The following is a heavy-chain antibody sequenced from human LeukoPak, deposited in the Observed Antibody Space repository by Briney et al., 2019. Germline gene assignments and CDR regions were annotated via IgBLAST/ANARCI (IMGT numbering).Heavy chain of an antibody. V-gene: IGHV3-74*01. CDR2: SDGDGSGT. Sequence: GGSLRLSCVATGFSFNKYWMHWVRQAPGKGLVWVSRSDGDGSGTSYADSVKGRFTISGDNAKNSLYLQMNSLRAEDTAVYYCAREDVLLWFGELLAPNWFDPWGQGTLVTVSS. D-gene: IGHD3-10*01. CDR3: AREDVLLWFGELLAPNWFDP. J-gene: IGHJ5*02. CDR1: GFSFNKYW.